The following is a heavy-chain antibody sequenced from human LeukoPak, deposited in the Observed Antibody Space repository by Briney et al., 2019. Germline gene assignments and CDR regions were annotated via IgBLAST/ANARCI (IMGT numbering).Heavy chain of an antibody. V-gene: IGHV1-69*13. CDR3: TRDAGDYGGSGSYPDY. D-gene: IGHD3-10*01. Sequence: ASVKVSCKASGVTFSRLVVSWVRQAPGQGLEWMGQIIPYFGTSNYAQNFQGRVTLTADEATNTAYMELNRLRSDGTAVYYCTRDAGDYGGSGSYPDYWGQGTLVTVSS. CDR2: IIPYFGTS. CDR1: GVTFSRLV. J-gene: IGHJ4*02.